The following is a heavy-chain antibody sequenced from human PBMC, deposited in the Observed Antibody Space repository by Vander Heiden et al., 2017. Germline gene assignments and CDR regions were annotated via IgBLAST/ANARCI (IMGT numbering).Heavy chain of an antibody. J-gene: IGHJ4*02. D-gene: IGHD6-19*01. CDR2: ISYTGTT. CDR3: ARPGSTTGWYYFDS. CDR1: GESISRDTYC. Sequence: GPGLVKPSETLSLTCTVSGESISRDTYCWGWIRQPPGKGLEWIGSISYTGTTYYNTSLKSRVTISTDTSKNQLSLKMRSVTAADTAVYFCARPGSTTGWYYFDSWGQGTLVTVSS. V-gene: IGHV4-39*01.